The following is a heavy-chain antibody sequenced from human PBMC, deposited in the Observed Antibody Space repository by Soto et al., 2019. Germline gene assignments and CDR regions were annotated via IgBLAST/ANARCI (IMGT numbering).Heavy chain of an antibody. J-gene: IGHJ4*02. CDR1: GGSVSSGSYY. CDR3: ARGVDFWSGYFHHFDY. Sequence: SETLSLTCTVSGGSVSSGSYYWSWIRQPPGKGLEWIGYIYYSGSTNYNPSLKGRVTISVDTSKNQFSLKLSSVTAADTAVYYCARGVDFWSGYFHHFDYWGQGTLVTVSS. V-gene: IGHV4-61*01. D-gene: IGHD3-3*01. CDR2: IYYSGST.